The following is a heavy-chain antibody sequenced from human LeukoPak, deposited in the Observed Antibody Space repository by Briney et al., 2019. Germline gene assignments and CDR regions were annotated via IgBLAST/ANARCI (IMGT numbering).Heavy chain of an antibody. V-gene: IGHV4-34*01. CDR2: INHNGAT. D-gene: IGHD3-10*01. J-gene: IGHJ4*02. Sequence: PSETLSLNCAVYGGSFSNSYWNWIRQPPGKGLEWIGEINHNGATNYNSYLKSRVTISVDRAKNQFSLHLTSVTAADTAVYYCARLSWFGELLSFYFDYWGQGTLVTVSS. CDR1: GGSFSNSY. CDR3: ARLSWFGELLSFYFDY.